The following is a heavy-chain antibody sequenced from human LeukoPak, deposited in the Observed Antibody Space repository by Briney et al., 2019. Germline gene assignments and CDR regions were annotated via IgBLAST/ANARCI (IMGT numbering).Heavy chain of an antibody. V-gene: IGHV3-30*04. Sequence: PGGSLRLSCAAPGFTFSSYAMHWVRQAPGKGLEWVAVISYDGSNKYYADSVKGRFTISRDNSKNTLYLQMNSLRAEDTAVYYCARLLGGYCSGGSCPDIDYWGQGTLVTVSS. J-gene: IGHJ4*02. CDR1: GFTFSSYA. CDR3: ARLLGGYCSGGSCPDIDY. CDR2: ISYDGSNK. D-gene: IGHD2-15*01.